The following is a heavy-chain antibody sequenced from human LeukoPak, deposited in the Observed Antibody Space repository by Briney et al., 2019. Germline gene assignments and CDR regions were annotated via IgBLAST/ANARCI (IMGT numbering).Heavy chain of an antibody. J-gene: IGHJ4*02. CDR1: GGTFSSYA. Sequence: ASVKVSCKASGGTFSSYAISWVRQAPGQGLDWMGGIIPIFGTANYAQKFQGRVTITTDESTSTAYMELSSLRSEDTAVYYCARGSKVLVAATYDWGQGTLVTVSS. V-gene: IGHV1-69*05. CDR2: IIPIFGTA. CDR3: ARGSKVLVAATYD. D-gene: IGHD2-15*01.